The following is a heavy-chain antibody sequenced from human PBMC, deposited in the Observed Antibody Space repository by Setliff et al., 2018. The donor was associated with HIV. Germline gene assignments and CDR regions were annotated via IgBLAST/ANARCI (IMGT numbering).Heavy chain of an antibody. V-gene: IGHV4-34*01. CDR3: TRLLRSGYSTTWYEGGAAWWFDP. D-gene: IGHD6-13*01. CDR2: INHSGAT. Sequence: PSETLSLTCAVSGGSFSGYYWSWIRQPPGKRLGWIGEINHSGATKYNPSLESRVTILVDTSKNQFSLKLSSVTVADTAVYYCTRLLRSGYSTTWYEGGAAWWFDPWGQGTLVTVSS. J-gene: IGHJ5*02. CDR1: GGSFSGYY.